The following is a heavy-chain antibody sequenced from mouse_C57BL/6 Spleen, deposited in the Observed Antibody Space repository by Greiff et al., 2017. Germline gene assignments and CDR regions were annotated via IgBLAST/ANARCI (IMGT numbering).Heavy chain of an antibody. J-gene: IGHJ4*01. CDR1: GFTFSSYG. CDR2: ISSGGSYT. V-gene: IGHV5-6*01. CDR3: ARTHITTVVAPHYYAMDY. D-gene: IGHD1-1*01. Sequence: EVKLVESGGDLVKPGGSLKLSCAASGFTFSSYGMSWVRQTPDKRLEWVATISSGGSYTYYPDSVQGRFTISRDNAKNTLYLQMSSLKSEDTAMYYCARTHITTVVAPHYYAMDYWGQGTSVTVSS.